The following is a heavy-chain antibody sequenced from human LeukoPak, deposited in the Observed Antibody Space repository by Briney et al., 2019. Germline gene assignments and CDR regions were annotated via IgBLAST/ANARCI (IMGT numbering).Heavy chain of an antibody. D-gene: IGHD3-16*02. J-gene: IGHJ4*02. CDR2: INHSGST. CDR1: GGSFSGHY. CDR3: ARGRHYDYVWGSYRPNSQFDY. Sequence: SETLSLTCAVYGGSFSGHYWSWIRQPPGKGLEWIGEINHSGSTNYNPSLKSRVTISVDTSKNQFSLKLSSVTAADTAVYYCARGRHYDYVWGSYRPNSQFDYWGQGTLVTVSS. V-gene: IGHV4-34*01.